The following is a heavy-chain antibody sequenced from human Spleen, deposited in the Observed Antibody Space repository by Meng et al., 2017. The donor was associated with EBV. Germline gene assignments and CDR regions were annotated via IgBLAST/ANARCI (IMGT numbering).Heavy chain of an antibody. D-gene: IGHD4-17*01. CDR2: VSYIGGT. J-gene: IGHJ5*02. Sequence: QWQLQQLGAGLLKPSETLSPTCAVYGGSFSGYYWTWIRQPPGKGLEWIGSVSYIGGTAYNPSLKSRVTISLDKSKKRFSLTVTSVTAADTALYYCAKEQDDGDYGRHRIDTWGQGTLVTVSS. CDR1: GGSFSGYY. V-gene: IGHV4-34*01. CDR3: AKEQDDGDYGRHRIDT.